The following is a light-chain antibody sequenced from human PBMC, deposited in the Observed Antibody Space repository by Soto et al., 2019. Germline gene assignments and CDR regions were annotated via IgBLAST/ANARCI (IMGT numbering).Light chain of an antibody. CDR2: DNN. CDR1: SSNIGNNY. CDR3: GTWDSSLSAWV. J-gene: IGLJ3*02. V-gene: IGLV1-51*01. Sequence: QSVLTQPPSVSAAPGQKVTISCSGSSSNIGNNYVSWYQQLPGTAPKLLIYDNNKRPSGIPDRFSGSKSGTSATLGITGLQTGDEADYYRGTWDSSLSAWVFGGGTKLTV.